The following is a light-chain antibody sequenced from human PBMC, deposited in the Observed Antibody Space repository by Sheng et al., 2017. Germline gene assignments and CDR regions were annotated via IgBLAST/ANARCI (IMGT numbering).Light chain of an antibody. CDR3: QQRSNWPPGWT. V-gene: IGKV3-11*01. CDR1: QTVRSY. J-gene: IGKJ1*01. Sequence: EVVLTQSPATLSLSPGERATLSCRASQTVRSYLAWYQQKPGQAPRLLIYGASTRATGFPARFSGSGSGTEFTLTISSLQSEDFAFYYCQQRSNWPPGWTFGQGTKVEIK. CDR2: GAS.